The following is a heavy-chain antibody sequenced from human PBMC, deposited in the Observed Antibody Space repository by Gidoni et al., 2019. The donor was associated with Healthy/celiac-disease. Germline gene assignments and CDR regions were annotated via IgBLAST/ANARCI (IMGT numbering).Heavy chain of an antibody. CDR2: ISYDGSNK. D-gene: IGHD6-13*01. V-gene: IGHV3-30-3*01. Sequence: QVQLVESGGGVVQPGRSLRLSCAASGLTFSSYAMHWVRQAPGKGLEWVAVISYDGSNKYYADSVKGRVTISRDNSKNTLYLQMNSLRAEDTAVYYCAREGGSSSWFDYWGQGTLVTVSS. J-gene: IGHJ4*02. CDR3: AREGGSSSWFDY. CDR1: GLTFSSYA.